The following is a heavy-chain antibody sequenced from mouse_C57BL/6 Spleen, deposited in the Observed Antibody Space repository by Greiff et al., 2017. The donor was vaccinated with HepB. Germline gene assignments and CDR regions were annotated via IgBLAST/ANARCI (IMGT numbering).Heavy chain of an antibody. J-gene: IGHJ3*01. V-gene: IGHV1-80*01. CDR2: IYPGDGDT. Sequence: VQLQQSGAELVKPGASVKISCKASGYAFSSYWMNWVKQRPGKGLEWIGQIYPGDGDTNYNGKFKGKATLTADISSSTAYMQLSSLTSEDSAVYFCAITMVPLRCAYWGQGTLVPVSA. D-gene: IGHD1-1*02. CDR1: GYAFSSYW. CDR3: AITMVPLRCAY.